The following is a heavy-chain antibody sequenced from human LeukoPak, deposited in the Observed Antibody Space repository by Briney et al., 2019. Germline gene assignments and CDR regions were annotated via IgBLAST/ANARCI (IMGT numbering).Heavy chain of an antibody. Sequence: PSETLSLTCTVSGASISTYYWSWIRQPPGKGLEWIGEINHSGSTNYNPSLKSRVTISVDTSKNQFSLKLSSVTAADTAVYYCARGSYSSSWYFDYWGQGTLVAVSS. CDR3: ARGSYSSSWYFDY. CDR2: INHSGST. J-gene: IGHJ4*02. CDR1: GASISTYY. D-gene: IGHD6-13*01. V-gene: IGHV4-34*01.